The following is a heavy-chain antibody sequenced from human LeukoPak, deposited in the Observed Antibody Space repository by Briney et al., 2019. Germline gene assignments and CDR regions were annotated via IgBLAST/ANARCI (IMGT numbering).Heavy chain of an antibody. CDR1: GFTVSSSY. V-gene: IGHV3-66*01. D-gene: IGHD6-13*01. CDR2: ISSAGTT. Sequence: GGSLRLSCAASGFTVSSSYMSWVRQAPGKGLEWVAIISSAGTTYYADSVKGRFTISRDNSKNTVYIQVNSLRDEDTAVYYCARDLEAANTYYFDYWGQGTMVTVSS. J-gene: IGHJ4*02. CDR3: ARDLEAANTYYFDY.